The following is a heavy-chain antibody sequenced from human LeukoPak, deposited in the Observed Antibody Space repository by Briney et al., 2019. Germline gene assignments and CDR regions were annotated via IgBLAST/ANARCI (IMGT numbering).Heavy chain of an antibody. CDR3: ARGEYYYDSRGYYTLRRNWFDP. J-gene: IGHJ5*02. D-gene: IGHD3-22*01. Sequence: SETLSLTCSVSGASISHYYWNWLRQTPGKGLEWIGYIFHTGSTNYNPSLKSRVTISVDTSKNQFSLKLSSVTAADTAVYYCARGEYYYDSRGYYTLRRNWFDPWGQGTLVTVSS. V-gene: IGHV4-59*01. CDR2: IFHTGST. CDR1: GASISHYY.